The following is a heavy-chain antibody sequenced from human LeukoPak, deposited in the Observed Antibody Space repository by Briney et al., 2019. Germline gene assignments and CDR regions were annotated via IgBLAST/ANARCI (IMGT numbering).Heavy chain of an antibody. V-gene: IGHV4-39*01. D-gene: IGHD6-19*01. J-gene: IGHJ4*02. CDR3: ARHTGSVCSSFDS. CDR1: GGSISSSGHY. Sequence: KAAETLSLTCTVSGGSISSSGHYWGWVRQSPGKGLEWIGNIFYSGSTYYNPSLKSRVTISVDTSNNQFSLKVTSVTAAGTAVYYCARHTGSVCSSFDSWGQGTLVT. CDR2: IFYSGST.